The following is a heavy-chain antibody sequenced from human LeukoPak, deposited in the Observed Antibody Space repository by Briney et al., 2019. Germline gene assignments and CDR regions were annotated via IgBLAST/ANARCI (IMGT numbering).Heavy chain of an antibody. CDR1: GGSISSYY. Sequence: PSETLSLTCTVSGGSISSYYWSWIRQHPGKGLEWIGYIYYSGSTYYNPSLKSRVTISVDTSKNQFSLKLSSVTAADTAVYYCARAAAADAFDIWGQGTMVTVSS. CDR2: IYYSGST. J-gene: IGHJ3*02. CDR3: ARAAAADAFDI. V-gene: IGHV4-59*06. D-gene: IGHD6-13*01.